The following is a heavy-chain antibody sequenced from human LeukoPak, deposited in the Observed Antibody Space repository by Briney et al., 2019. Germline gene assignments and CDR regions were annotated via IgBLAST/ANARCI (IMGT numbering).Heavy chain of an antibody. CDR3: ARGVVVVPAAIDAFDI. Sequence: ASVKVSCKASGYTFTSYDINWVRQATGQALEWMGWINPNSGNTGYAQKFQGRVTITRNTSISTAYMELSSLRSEDTAVYYCARGVVVVPAAIDAFDIWGQGTMVTVSS. CDR2: INPNSGNT. V-gene: IGHV1-8*03. CDR1: GYTFTSYD. J-gene: IGHJ3*02. D-gene: IGHD2-2*01.